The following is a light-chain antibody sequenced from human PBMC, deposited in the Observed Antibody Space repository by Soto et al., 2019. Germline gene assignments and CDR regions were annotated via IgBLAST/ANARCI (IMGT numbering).Light chain of an antibody. Sequence: QSVLTQPPSVSGSPGQSVTISCTGTSSDVGSYNRVSWYQQPPGTAPKLMIYEVSNRPSGVPDRFSGSKSGNTASLTISGLQAEDEADYYCSSYTSSSTSLYVFVTGTKVTVL. J-gene: IGLJ1*01. V-gene: IGLV2-18*02. CDR3: SSYTSSSTSLYV. CDR1: SSDVGSYNR. CDR2: EVS.